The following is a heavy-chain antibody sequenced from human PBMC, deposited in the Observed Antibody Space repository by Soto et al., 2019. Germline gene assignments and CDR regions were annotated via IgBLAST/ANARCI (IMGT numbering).Heavy chain of an antibody. V-gene: IGHV1-3*01. Sequence: ASMEVSCKASGYTFTSYAMHWVRQAPGQRLEWMGWINAGNGNTKYSQKFQGRVTITRDTSASTAYMELSSLRSEDTAVYYCAKNKIGSGWLITWFDSWGQGTLVTVSS. CDR1: GYTFTSYA. CDR2: INAGNGNT. J-gene: IGHJ5*01. D-gene: IGHD6-19*01. CDR3: AKNKIGSGWLITWFDS.